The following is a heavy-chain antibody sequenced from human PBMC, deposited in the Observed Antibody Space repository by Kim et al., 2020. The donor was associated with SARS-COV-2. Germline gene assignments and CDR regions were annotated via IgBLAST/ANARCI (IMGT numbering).Heavy chain of an antibody. Sequence: GGSLRLSCAASGFTFSSYGMHWVRQAPGKGLEWVAVISYDGSNKYYADSVKGRFTISRDNSKNTLYLQMNSLRAEDTAVYYCTGGITIFGVVIIGDDAFDIWGQGTMVTVSS. CDR3: TGGITIFGVVIIGDDAFDI. J-gene: IGHJ3*02. CDR2: ISYDGSNK. D-gene: IGHD3-3*01. CDR1: GFTFSSYG. V-gene: IGHV3-30*03.